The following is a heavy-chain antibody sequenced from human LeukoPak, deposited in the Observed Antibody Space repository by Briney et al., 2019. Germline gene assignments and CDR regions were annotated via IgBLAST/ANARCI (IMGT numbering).Heavy chain of an antibody. J-gene: IGHJ4*02. Sequence: PSQTLSLTCAVSGGSISSGGYSWSWIRQPPGKGLEWIGYIYHSGSTYYNPSLKSRVAISVDRSKNQFSLKLSSVTAADTAVYYCARSAPPVLDHFDYWGQGTLVTVSS. V-gene: IGHV4-30-2*01. CDR2: IYHSGST. CDR1: GGSISSGGYS. CDR3: ARSAPPVLDHFDY. D-gene: IGHD3/OR15-3a*01.